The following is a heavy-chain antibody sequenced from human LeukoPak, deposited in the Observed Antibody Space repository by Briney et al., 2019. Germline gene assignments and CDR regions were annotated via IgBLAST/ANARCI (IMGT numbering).Heavy chain of an antibody. CDR2: IYYSGST. Sequence: SETLSLTCTVSGRSISSSSYYWGWIRQPPGKGLEWIGSIYYSGSTYYNPSLKSRVTISVDTSKNQFSLKLSSVTAADTAVYYCARAGGMVRDIRFDPWGQGTLVTVSS. V-gene: IGHV4-39*07. J-gene: IGHJ5*02. D-gene: IGHD3-10*01. CDR1: GRSISSSSYY. CDR3: ARAGGMVRDIRFDP.